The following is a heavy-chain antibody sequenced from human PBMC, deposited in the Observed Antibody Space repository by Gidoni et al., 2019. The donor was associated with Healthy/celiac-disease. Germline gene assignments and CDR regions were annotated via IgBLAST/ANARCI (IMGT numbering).Heavy chain of an antibody. CDR3: AKDGGHSSSWYLFDY. D-gene: IGHD6-13*01. CDR1: GFTFSSYA. CDR2: ISGSGGST. Sequence: EVQLLESGGGLVQPGGSLRLSCAASGFTFSSYAISWVRQAPGKGLEWVSAISGSGGSTYYADSVKGRFTISRDNSKNTLYLQMNSLRAEDTAVYYCAKDGGHSSSWYLFDYWGQGTLVTVSS. V-gene: IGHV3-23*01. J-gene: IGHJ4*02.